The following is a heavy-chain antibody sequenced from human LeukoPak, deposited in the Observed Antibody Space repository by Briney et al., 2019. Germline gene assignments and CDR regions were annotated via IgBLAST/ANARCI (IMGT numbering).Heavy chain of an antibody. CDR1: GYTFTSYG. CDR3: ARVRYRLAETYIDY. V-gene: IGHV1-18*01. CDR2: SSGYNGNT. Sequence: GASVKVSCKASGYTFTSYGISWVRQAPGQGLEWMGWSSGYNGNTNYAQKLQGRVTMTTDTSTSTAYMELRSLRSDDTAVYYCARVRYRLAETYIDYWGQGTLVTVSS. D-gene: IGHD3-16*01. J-gene: IGHJ4*02.